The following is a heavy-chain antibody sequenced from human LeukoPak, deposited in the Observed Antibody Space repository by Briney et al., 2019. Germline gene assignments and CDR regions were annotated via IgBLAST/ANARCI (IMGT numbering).Heavy chain of an antibody. CDR1: GFTVSSNY. Sequence: GGSLRLSSAASGFTVSSNYMSWVRQAPGKGLEWVSVIYSGGSTYYADSVKGRFTISRDNSKNTLYLQMNSLRAEDTALYFCAKDLSRQRLAFDYWGQGTLVTVSS. V-gene: IGHV3-53*01. CDR3: AKDLSRQRLAFDY. D-gene: IGHD6-25*01. CDR2: IYSGGST. J-gene: IGHJ4*02.